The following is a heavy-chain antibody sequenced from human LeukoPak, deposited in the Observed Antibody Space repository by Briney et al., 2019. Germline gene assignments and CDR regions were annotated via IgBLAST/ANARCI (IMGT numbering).Heavy chain of an antibody. CDR3: ARGVDPLVANTGAY. CDR1: GFTVITND. CDR2: LYSDGNT. D-gene: IGHD3-9*01. Sequence: PGGSLRLSCAASGFTVITNDMTWVRQAPGKGLEWVSVLYSDGNTKYADSVQGRFTISRDNSKNTLYLEMNSLSPDDTAVYYCARGVDPLVANTGAYGGEGPLVPAS. V-gene: IGHV3-53*01. J-gene: IGHJ4*02.